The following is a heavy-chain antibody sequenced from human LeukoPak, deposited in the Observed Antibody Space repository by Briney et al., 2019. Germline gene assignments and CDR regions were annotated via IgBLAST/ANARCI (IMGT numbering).Heavy chain of an antibody. CDR3: ARRGTAADPAFDY. J-gene: IGHJ4*02. Sequence: SEALSLTCTVSGGSISSGGYYWSWIRQHPGKGLEWIGYIYYSGSTYYNPSLKSRVTISVDTSKNQFSLKLSSVTAADTAVYYCARRGTAADPAFDYWGQGALVTVSS. CDR2: IYYSGST. D-gene: IGHD6-13*01. CDR1: GGSISSGGYY. V-gene: IGHV4-31*03.